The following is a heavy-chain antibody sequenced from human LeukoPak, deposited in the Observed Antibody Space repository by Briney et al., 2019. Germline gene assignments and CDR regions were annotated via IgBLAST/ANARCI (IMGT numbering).Heavy chain of an antibody. CDR2: IRYDGSNK. CDR3: AKADPVFVVVPAAVDY. V-gene: IGHV3-30*02. D-gene: IGHD2-2*01. CDR1: GFTFSSYG. J-gene: IGHJ4*02. Sequence: GGSLRLSCAASGFTFSSYGMHWVRQAPGKGLEWVAFIRYDGSNKYYADSVKGRFTISRDNSKNTLYLQMNSLRAEDTAVYYCAKADPVFVVVPAAVDYWGQGTLVTVSS.